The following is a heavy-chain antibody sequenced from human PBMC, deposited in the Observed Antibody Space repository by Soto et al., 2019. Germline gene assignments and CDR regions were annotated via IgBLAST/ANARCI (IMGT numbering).Heavy chain of an antibody. Sequence: ASETLSLTCTVSGGSIISSSYYWVWIRQPPGKGLEWIGSIYYSGSTYYNPSLKSRVTISVDTSKNQFSLKLSSVTAADTAVYYCATNYAYYYYYGMDVWGQGTTVTVSS. CDR3: ATNYAYYYYYGMDV. D-gene: IGHD4-4*01. CDR1: GGSIISSSYY. J-gene: IGHJ6*02. V-gene: IGHV4-39*01. CDR2: IYYSGST.